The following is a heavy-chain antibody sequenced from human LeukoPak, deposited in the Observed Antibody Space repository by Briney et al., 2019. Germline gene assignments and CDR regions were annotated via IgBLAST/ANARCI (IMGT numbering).Heavy chain of an antibody. CDR1: GFTFSSYG. Sequence: GGSLRLSCAASGFTFSSYGMSWVRQAPGKGLEWVSAISGSGGSTYYAGSVKGRFTISRDNSKNTLYLQMNSLRAEDTAVYYCAKGHYDILTGYYPNFDYWGQGTLVTVSS. CDR3: AKGHYDILTGYYPNFDY. D-gene: IGHD3-9*01. CDR2: ISGSGGST. J-gene: IGHJ4*02. V-gene: IGHV3-23*01.